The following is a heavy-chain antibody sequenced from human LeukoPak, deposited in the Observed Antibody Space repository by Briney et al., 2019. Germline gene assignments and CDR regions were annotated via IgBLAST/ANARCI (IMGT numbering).Heavy chain of an antibody. J-gene: IGHJ4*02. V-gene: IGHV3-30-3*01. CDR1: GFTFSSYA. D-gene: IGHD3-16*01. Sequence: GGSLRLSCAASGFTFSSYAMHWVRQAPGKGLEWVAVISYDGSNKYYADSVKGRFTISRDNSQNTLYLQMNSLRAEDTAVYYCARDYELRGDYFDYWGQGTLVTVSS. CDR2: ISYDGSNK. CDR3: ARDYELRGDYFDY.